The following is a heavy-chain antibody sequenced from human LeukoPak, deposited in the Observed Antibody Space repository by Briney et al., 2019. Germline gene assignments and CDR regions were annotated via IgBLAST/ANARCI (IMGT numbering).Heavy chain of an antibody. CDR2: ISSSSSYI. CDR3: ARDGNSGYHPNNDY. CDR1: GFTFSSYS. D-gene: IGHD3-22*01. Sequence: GGSLRLSCAASGFTFSSYSMNWVRQAPGKGLEWVSSISSSSSYIYYADSVKGRFTISRDNAKNSLYLQMNSLRAEDTAVYYCARDGNSGYHPNNDYWGQGTLVTVSS. V-gene: IGHV3-21*01. J-gene: IGHJ4*02.